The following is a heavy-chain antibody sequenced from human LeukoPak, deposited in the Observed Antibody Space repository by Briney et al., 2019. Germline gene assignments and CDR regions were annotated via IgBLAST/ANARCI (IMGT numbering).Heavy chain of an antibody. V-gene: IGHV4-31*03. CDR1: GDSITNNGYY. CDR2: IYYSGST. D-gene: IGHD4-17*01. Sequence: SETLSLTCTVSGDSITNNGYYWSWIRQHPGKGLEWIGSIYYSGSTYYKSSLKTRITMSIDTSENQMSLKLTSVTAADTAKYYCARVESPHTVTTLDYWGQGTLVTVSS. CDR3: ARVESPHTVTTLDY. J-gene: IGHJ4*02.